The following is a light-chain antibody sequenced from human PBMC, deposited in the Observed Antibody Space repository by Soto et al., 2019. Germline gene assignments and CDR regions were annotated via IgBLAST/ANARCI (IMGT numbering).Light chain of an antibody. V-gene: IGKV1-39*01. CDR1: QSISSY. CDR3: QQSYSTLSWT. Sequence: DIQMTQSPSSLSASVVDRVTITCLASQSISSYLNWYQQKPGKAPKLLIYAASSLQSGVPSRFSGSGSGTDFTLTISSLQPEDFATYYCQQSYSTLSWTFGQGTKVDI. CDR2: AAS. J-gene: IGKJ1*01.